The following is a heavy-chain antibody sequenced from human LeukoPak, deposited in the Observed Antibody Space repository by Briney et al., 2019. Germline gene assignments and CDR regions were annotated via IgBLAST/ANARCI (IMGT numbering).Heavy chain of an antibody. J-gene: IGHJ4*02. Sequence: PGRSLRLSCAASGFTFSSYAMHWVRQAPGKGLEWVAVITYNGGNKYYADSVKGRLTISRDNSKNTMYLQMNSLRVEDTAVYYCARDLRLGDRLSFDFWGQGTLVTVSS. V-gene: IGHV3-30-3*01. D-gene: IGHD3-16*01. CDR2: ITYNGGNK. CDR3: ARDLRLGDRLSFDF. CDR1: GFTFSSYA.